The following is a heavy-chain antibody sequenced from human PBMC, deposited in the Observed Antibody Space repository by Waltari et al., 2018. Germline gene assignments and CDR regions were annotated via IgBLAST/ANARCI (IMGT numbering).Heavy chain of an antibody. CDR3: AKLDRAGAFDI. J-gene: IGHJ3*02. CDR2: ISGSGGST. D-gene: IGHD3-22*01. V-gene: IGHV3-23*01. CDR1: GFTFRSYA. Sequence: EVQLLESGGGLVQPGGSLRRSFATLGFTFRSYAMDWVRQAPGKVLEWVSAISGSGGSTYYADSVKGRFTISRDNSKNTLYLQMNSLRAEDTAVYYCAKLDRAGAFDIWGQGTMVTVSS.